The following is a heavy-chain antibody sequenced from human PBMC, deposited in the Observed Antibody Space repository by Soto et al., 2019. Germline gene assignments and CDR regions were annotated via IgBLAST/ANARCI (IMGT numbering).Heavy chain of an antibody. CDR3: ARGSEAQKLVPPNYHYYMDV. D-gene: IGHD1-26*01. V-gene: IGHV3-7*01. J-gene: IGHJ6*03. Sequence: GGSLRLSCAASGFTFNRHWMTWVRQAPGKGLEWVANIEDDGSKEYYVDSVKGRFTISRDDAKNSLYLQMNTLSAEDTAVYYCARGSEAQKLVPPNYHYYMDVWGEGTTVTVSS. CDR1: GFTFNRHW. CDR2: IEDDGSKE.